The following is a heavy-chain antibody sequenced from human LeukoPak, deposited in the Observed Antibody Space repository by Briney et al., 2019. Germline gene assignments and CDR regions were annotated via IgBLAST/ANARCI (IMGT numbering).Heavy chain of an antibody. Sequence: SETLSLTCAVSGGSISSGGYSWSWIRQPPGTGLEWIGYIYHSGSTYYNPSLKSRVTISVDRSKNQFSLKLSSVTAADTAVYYCARDSTVTGIDPWGQGTLVTVSS. CDR2: IYHSGST. CDR3: ARDSTVTGIDP. V-gene: IGHV4-30-2*01. J-gene: IGHJ5*02. CDR1: GGSISSGGYS. D-gene: IGHD4-17*01.